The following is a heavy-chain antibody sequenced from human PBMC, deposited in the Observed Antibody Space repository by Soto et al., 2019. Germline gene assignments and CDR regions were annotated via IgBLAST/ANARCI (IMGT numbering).Heavy chain of an antibody. D-gene: IGHD3-3*01. J-gene: IGHJ6*03. V-gene: IGHV3-21*01. CDR1: GFTFSSYS. CDR3: ARSTYYDFWSGYRYYYYMDV. Sequence: PGGSLRLSCAASGFTFSSYSMNWVRQAPGKGLEWVSSISSSSSYIYYADSVKGRFTISRDNAKNSLYLQMNSLRAEDTAVYYCARSTYYDFWSGYRYYYYMDVWGKGTTVTVSS. CDR2: ISSSSSYI.